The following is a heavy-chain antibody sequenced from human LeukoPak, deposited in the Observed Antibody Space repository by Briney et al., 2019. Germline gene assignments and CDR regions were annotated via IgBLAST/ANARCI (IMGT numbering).Heavy chain of an antibody. Sequence: PSETLSLTCAVSGYSISSGYYRAWIRPPPGKGPEWIGSIYHSGSTYYNPSLKSPVTISVDTSKNQFSLKLSSVTAADTAVYYCAGLDDFWSGYSPDDYWGQGTLVTVSS. CDR1: GYSISSGYY. V-gene: IGHV4-38-2*01. D-gene: IGHD3-3*01. CDR3: AGLDDFWSGYSPDDY. J-gene: IGHJ4*02. CDR2: IYHSGST.